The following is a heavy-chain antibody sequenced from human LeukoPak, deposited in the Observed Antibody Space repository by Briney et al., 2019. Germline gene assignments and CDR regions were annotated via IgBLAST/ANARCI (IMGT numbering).Heavy chain of an antibody. CDR2: INHSGST. D-gene: IGHD2-2*01. Sequence: SETLSLTCAVYGGSFSGYYWSWIRQPPGKGLEWIGEINHSGSTNYNPSLKSRVTISVDTSKNQFSLKLSSVTAADTAVYYCAREGPNCSSTSCLNWFDPWGQGTLVTVSS. J-gene: IGHJ5*02. CDR1: GGSFSGYY. CDR3: AREGPNCSSTSCLNWFDP. V-gene: IGHV4-34*01.